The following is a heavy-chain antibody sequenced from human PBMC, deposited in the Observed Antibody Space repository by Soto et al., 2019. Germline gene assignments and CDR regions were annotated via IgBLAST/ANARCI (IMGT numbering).Heavy chain of an antibody. CDR1: GFIFNNYA. V-gene: IGHV3-23*01. CDR2: IRGAGGGT. CDR3: TRGDFWSGHDY. D-gene: IGHD3-3*01. Sequence: PGGSLRLSCAASGFIFNNYAMSWVRQTPGQGLEWVSGIRGAGGGTNYTDSVKGRFIISRDNSKRTLYLHMSSLRGEDTAVYYCTRGDFWSGHDYWGQGALVTVSS. J-gene: IGHJ4*02.